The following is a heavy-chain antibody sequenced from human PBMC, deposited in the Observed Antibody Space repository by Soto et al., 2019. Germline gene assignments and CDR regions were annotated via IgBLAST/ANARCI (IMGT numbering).Heavy chain of an antibody. J-gene: IGHJ4*02. CDR3: ARSVAVPGAHIDY. Sequence: EPLSLTCSDSGGCMSGSYWSWIRQSPGKGLEWLGYVYYTGSTNYSPSLRSRVSISVDTSKNEFYLRLSSVTAADTAVYFCARSVAVPGAHIDYWGQGTQVTVSS. V-gene: IGHV4-59*01. CDR1: GGCMSGSY. D-gene: IGHD6-19*01. CDR2: VYYTGST.